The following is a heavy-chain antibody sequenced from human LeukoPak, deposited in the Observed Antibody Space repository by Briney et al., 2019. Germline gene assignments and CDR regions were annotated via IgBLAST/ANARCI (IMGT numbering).Heavy chain of an antibody. CDR1: RFTFRSYS. Sequence: GGSLRLSCAASRFTFRSYSMNWVRQARGKGLECVSSISNSSSYIHYADSVKGRFTISRDNAKNSLYLQMNSLRAEDTAVYYCARADAIYFDYWGQGTLVTVSS. CDR3: ARADAIYFDY. V-gene: IGHV3-21*01. CDR2: ISNSSSYI. J-gene: IGHJ4*02.